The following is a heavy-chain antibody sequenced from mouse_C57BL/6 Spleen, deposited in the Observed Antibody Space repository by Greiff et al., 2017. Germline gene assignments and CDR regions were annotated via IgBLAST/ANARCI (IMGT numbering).Heavy chain of an antibody. V-gene: IGHV1-52*01. CDR3: AGGRYYYGSGYWDFDV. J-gene: IGHJ1*03. CDR2: IEPSDSET. Sequence: VQLQQPGAELVRPGSSVKLSCKASGYTFTSYWMHWVKQRPIQGLEWIGNIEPSDSETHYNQKFKDKATLTVDKSSSTAYMQLSSLTSEDSAVYDCAGGRYYYGSGYWDFDVWGTGTTVTVSS. CDR1: GYTFTSYW. D-gene: IGHD1-1*01.